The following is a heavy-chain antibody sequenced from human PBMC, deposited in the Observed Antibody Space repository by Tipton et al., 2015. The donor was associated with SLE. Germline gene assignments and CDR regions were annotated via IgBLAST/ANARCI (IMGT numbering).Heavy chain of an antibody. Sequence: QVQLVQSGAEVKKPGASVTVSCKASGYTFINYGLSWVRQAPGQGLAWMGWINGYNDNTYYAQKLQGRVTLTRDTATTRTYMELRRLRSDDTAVYYCARYCGDSTCNWIYGMDVWGQGSTVTVSS. V-gene: IGHV1-18*01. CDR2: INGYNDNT. D-gene: IGHD2-21*01. CDR3: ARYCGDSTCNWIYGMDV. CDR1: GYTFINYG. J-gene: IGHJ6*02.